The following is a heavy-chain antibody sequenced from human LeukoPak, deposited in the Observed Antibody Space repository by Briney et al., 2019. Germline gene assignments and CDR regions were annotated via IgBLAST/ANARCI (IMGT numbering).Heavy chain of an antibody. D-gene: IGHD3-10*01. J-gene: IGHJ4*02. V-gene: IGHV4-59*08. Sequence: SETLSLTCTVSGDSISSYYWSWIRQPPGKGLEWIGYIHYSGITNYNPSLKSRVTISVDTSKNQFSLKLSSVTAADTAVYYCARHLDYYGSGIYEYWGQGTLVTVSS. CDR2: IHYSGIT. CDR1: GDSISSYY. CDR3: ARHLDYYGSGIYEY.